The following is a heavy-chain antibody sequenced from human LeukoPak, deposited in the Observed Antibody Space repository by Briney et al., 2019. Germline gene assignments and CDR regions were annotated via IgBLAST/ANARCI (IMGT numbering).Heavy chain of an antibody. CDR2: IYYSGST. V-gene: IGHV4-59*01. J-gene: IGHJ4*02. D-gene: IGHD2-2*01. CDR1: GGSISSYY. Sequence: SETLSLTCTASGGSISSYYWSWIRQPPGKGLEWIGYIYYSGSTNYNPSLKSRVTISVDTSKNQFSLKLSSVTAADTAVYYCARVGDIVVVPAAVYFDYWGQGTLVTVSS. CDR3: ARVGDIVVVPAAVYFDY.